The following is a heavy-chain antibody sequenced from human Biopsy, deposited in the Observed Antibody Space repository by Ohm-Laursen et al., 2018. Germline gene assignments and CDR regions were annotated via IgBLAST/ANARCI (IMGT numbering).Heavy chain of an antibody. CDR2: IYSSGRT. V-gene: IGHV4-4*08. CDR1: GGSLNNHY. Sequence: TLSLTCSVSGGSLNNHYWSWIRQSPGKRLEWLAYIYSSGRTNYNPSLKSRIIVSVDTSKNQLSLKVTSVTATDTAMYYCARHDRSGYWGLDYWGQGALVTVSA. J-gene: IGHJ4*02. CDR3: ARHDRSGYWGLDY. D-gene: IGHD3-22*01.